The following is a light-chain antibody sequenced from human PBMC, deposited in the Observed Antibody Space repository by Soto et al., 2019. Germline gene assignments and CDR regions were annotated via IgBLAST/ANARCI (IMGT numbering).Light chain of an antibody. CDR2: AAS. CDR3: QKYKSAPFT. CDR1: QGVSNY. Sequence: DFQMTQYPSSLSASVGDRVTITCRASQGVSNYLGWYQQKPGKPPKLLIYAASTLQSGVPSRFSGSGSGTDFTLTINSLQPEDVATYYCQKYKSAPFTFGGGTKVEMK. J-gene: IGKJ4*01. V-gene: IGKV1-27*01.